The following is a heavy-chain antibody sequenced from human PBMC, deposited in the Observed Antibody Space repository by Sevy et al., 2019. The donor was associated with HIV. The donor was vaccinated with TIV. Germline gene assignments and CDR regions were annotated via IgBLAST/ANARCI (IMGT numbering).Heavy chain of an antibody. V-gene: IGHV3-53*01. CDR3: ARDSRKAYGSGSYVS. CDR2: IYSGGST. D-gene: IGHD3-10*01. J-gene: IGHJ3*01. CDR1: GFTVSSNY. Sequence: GGSLRLSCAASGFTVSSNYMSWVRQAPGKGLEWVSVIYSGGSTYYADSVKGRFTISRVNSKNTLYLQMNSLRAEDTAVYYCARDSRKAYGSGSYVSWGQGTMVTVSS.